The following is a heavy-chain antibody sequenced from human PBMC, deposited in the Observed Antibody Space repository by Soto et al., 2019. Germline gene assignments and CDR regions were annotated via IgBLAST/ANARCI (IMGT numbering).Heavy chain of an antibody. CDR3: AKEGRYSSSRGYFDY. CDR1: GFTFSSYG. D-gene: IGHD6-13*01. J-gene: IGHJ4*02. V-gene: IGHV3-23*01. Sequence: GGSLRLSCAASGFTFSSYGMSWVRQAPGKGLEWVSGISGSGGSTYYADSVKGRFTISRDNPKNTLYLQMNSLRAEDAAVYYCAKEGRYSSSRGYFDYWGQGTLVTVSS. CDR2: ISGSGGST.